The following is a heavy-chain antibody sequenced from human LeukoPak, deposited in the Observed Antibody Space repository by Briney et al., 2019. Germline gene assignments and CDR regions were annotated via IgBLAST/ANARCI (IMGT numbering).Heavy chain of an antibody. Sequence: WASVKVSCKASGYTFTGYYMHWVRQAPGQGLEWMGWINPNSGGTNYAQKFQGRVTMTRDTSISTAYMELSRLRSDDTAVYYCARDWSSLWLERRPADWFDPWGQGTLVTVSS. CDR2: INPNSGGT. J-gene: IGHJ5*02. CDR3: ARDWSSLWLERRPADWFDP. CDR1: GYTFTGYY. D-gene: IGHD1-1*01. V-gene: IGHV1-2*02.